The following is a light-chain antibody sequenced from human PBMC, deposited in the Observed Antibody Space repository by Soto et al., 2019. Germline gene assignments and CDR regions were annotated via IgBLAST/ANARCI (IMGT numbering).Light chain of an antibody. J-gene: IGKJ4*01. CDR3: QQGNRWPPVT. Sequence: ESVLTPSPATLSLSPGERATLSCRASPSFTNSLALYQHKPGRAPRLLIYDAFNRATGVQTRFSGSGSGTDLILTIRSLEPEDFAGYDCQQGNRWPPVTLGGETRVE. CDR2: DAF. CDR1: PSFTNS. V-gene: IGKV3-11*01.